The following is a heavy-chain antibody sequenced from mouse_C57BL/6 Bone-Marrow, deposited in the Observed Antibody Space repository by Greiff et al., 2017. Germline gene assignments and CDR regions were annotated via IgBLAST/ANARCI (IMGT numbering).Heavy chain of an antibody. CDR3: ARERAFPFFDV. CDR2: INPSSGYT. V-gene: IGHV1-7*01. Sequence: QVQLKESGAELAKPGASVKLSCKASGYTFTSYWMHWVKQRPGQGLEWIGYINPSSGYTKYNQKFKDKATLTADKSSSTAYMQLSSLTYEDSAVYYCARERAFPFFDVWGTGTTVTVSS. J-gene: IGHJ1*03. D-gene: IGHD3-3*01. CDR1: GYTFTSYW.